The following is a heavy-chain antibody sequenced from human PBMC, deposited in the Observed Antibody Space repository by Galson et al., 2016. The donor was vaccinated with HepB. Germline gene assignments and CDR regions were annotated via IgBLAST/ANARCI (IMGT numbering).Heavy chain of an antibody. CDR3: ARDPRYCTSSSCSIMADAFDI. CDR2: IIPISDTT. CDR1: GGTITSYG. Sequence: SVKVSCKASGGTITSYGISWVRQAPGQGLEWMGGIIPISDTTNYAQKFHGRVTITADKATNTASMELSSLRSQGTAVYYFARDPRYCTSSSCSIMADAFDIWSQGTLVTVSS. J-gene: IGHJ3*02. V-gene: IGHV1-69*06. D-gene: IGHD2-2*01.